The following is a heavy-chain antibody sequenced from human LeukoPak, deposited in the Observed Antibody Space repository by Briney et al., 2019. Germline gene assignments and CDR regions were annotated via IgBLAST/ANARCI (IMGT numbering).Heavy chain of an antibody. CDR2: ISYDGSNK. CDR1: GFTFSSYG. V-gene: IGHV3-30*18. J-gene: IGHJ6*03. D-gene: IGHD2-15*01. Sequence: GGSLRLSCAASGFTFSSYGMHWVRQAPGKGLEWVAVISYDGSNKYYADSVKGRFTISRDNSKNTLYLQMNSLRAEDTAVYYCSEDPPYCTGGSCYSPYYYYIDVWSKGPKVTVSS. CDR3: SEDPPYCTGGSCYSPYYYYIDV.